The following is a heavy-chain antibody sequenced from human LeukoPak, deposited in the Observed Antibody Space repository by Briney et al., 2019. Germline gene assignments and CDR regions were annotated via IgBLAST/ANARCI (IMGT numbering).Heavy chain of an antibody. CDR1: GGSISSYY. V-gene: IGHV4-59*01. J-gene: IGHJ3*02. Sequence: SETLSLTCTVSGGSISSYYWSWIRQPPGNGLEWIGYIYYSGSTNYNPSLKSRVTISVDTSKNQFSLKLSSVTAADTAVYYCAREDTAKDAFDIWGQGTMVTVSS. CDR2: IYYSGST. CDR3: AREDTAKDAFDI. D-gene: IGHD5-18*01.